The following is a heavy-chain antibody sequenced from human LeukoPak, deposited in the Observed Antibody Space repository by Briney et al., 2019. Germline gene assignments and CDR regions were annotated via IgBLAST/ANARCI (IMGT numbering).Heavy chain of an antibody. V-gene: IGHV4-34*01. Sequence: PSETLSLTCAVYGGSFSGYYWSWIRQPPGKGLEWIGEINHSGSTNYNPSLKSQVTISVDTSKNQFSLKLSSVTAADTAVYYCASYGSGSYYGYWGQGTLVTVSS. CDR2: INHSGST. D-gene: IGHD3-10*01. CDR1: GGSFSGYY. J-gene: IGHJ4*02. CDR3: ASYGSGSYYGY.